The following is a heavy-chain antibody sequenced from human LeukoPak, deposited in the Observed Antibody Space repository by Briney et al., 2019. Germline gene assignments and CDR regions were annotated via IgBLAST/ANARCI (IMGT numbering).Heavy chain of an antibody. V-gene: IGHV3-53*01. J-gene: IGHJ3*02. Sequence: GSLRLSCAASGFTVSSNYISWVRPAPGKGLEWVSITYSDGSTNYADSVKGRFTISRDNSKNTLSLQMNSLRAEDTAVYYCARKNHLFNAAFDIWGQGTVVTVSS. D-gene: IGHD1-14*01. CDR2: TYSDGST. CDR3: ARKNHLFNAAFDI. CDR1: GFTVSSNY.